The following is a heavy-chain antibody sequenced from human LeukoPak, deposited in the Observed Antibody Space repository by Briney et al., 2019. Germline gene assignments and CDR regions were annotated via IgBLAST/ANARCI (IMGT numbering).Heavy chain of an antibody. CDR2: ISAYNGNT. J-gene: IGHJ2*01. D-gene: IGHD5-24*01. Sequence: GASVKVSCKASGGTFSSYAISWVRQAPGQGLEWMGWISAYNGNTNYAQKLQGRVTMTTDTSTSTAYMELRSLRSDDTAVCYCARNGDGYISYWYFDLWGRGTLVTVSS. CDR3: ARNGDGYISYWYFDL. CDR1: GGTFSSYA. V-gene: IGHV1-18*01.